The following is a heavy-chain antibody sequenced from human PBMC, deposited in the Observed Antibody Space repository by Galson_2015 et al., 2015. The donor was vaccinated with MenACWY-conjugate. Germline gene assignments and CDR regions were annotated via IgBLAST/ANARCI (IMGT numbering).Heavy chain of an antibody. Sequence: SLRLSCAASGFTVSSNYMSWVRQAPGKGLEWVSVIYSAGTTYYADSVKGRFTISRDNSKNTLYLQMNNLRAEDTAVYYCAGRVSGWSHGFDYWGQGTLVTVSS. CDR2: IYSAGTT. CDR1: GFTVSSNY. D-gene: IGHD6-19*01. CDR3: AGRVSGWSHGFDY. J-gene: IGHJ4*02. V-gene: IGHV3-53*01.